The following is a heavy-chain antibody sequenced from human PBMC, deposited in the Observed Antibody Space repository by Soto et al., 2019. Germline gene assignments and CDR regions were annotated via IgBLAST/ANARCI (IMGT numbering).Heavy chain of an antibody. D-gene: IGHD2-2*01. Sequence: PSETLSLTCTVSGGSISSNIYHWGWIRQPPGKGLEWIGRIYNSGRTYYSASLKSRVSISIDTSKNQFSLKLTSVTAADTAVYYCARHPVYATGWQIDYWGQGALVTVSS. V-gene: IGHV4-39*01. CDR3: ARHPVYATGWQIDY. CDR1: GGSISSNIYH. J-gene: IGHJ4*02. CDR2: IYNSGRT.